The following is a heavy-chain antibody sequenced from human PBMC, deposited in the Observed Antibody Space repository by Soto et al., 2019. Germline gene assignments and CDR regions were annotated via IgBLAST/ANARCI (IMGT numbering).Heavy chain of an antibody. J-gene: IGHJ6*02. Sequence: PSETLSLTCAVYGGSFSGYYWSWIRQPPGKGLEWIGEINHSGSTNYNPSLKSRVTISVDTSKNQFSLKLSSVTAADTAVYYCAGIAARGKGYYYYGMDVWGQGTTVTVSS. CDR1: GGSFSGYY. CDR3: AGIAARGKGYYYYGMDV. CDR2: INHSGST. D-gene: IGHD6-6*01. V-gene: IGHV4-34*01.